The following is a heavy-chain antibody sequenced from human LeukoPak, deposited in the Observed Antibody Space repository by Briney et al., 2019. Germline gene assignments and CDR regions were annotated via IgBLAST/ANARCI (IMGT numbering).Heavy chain of an antibody. CDR3: ARDYPGSTFDY. CDR2: IIPILGMA. V-gene: IGHV1-69*04. CDR1: GGTFSSYA. Sequence: SVKVSCKASGGTFSSYAISWVRQAPGQGLEWMGRIIPILGMANYAQKFQGRVTITADKSTSTAYMELSSLRSEDTAVYYCARDYPGSTFDYWGQGTLVTVSS. J-gene: IGHJ4*02.